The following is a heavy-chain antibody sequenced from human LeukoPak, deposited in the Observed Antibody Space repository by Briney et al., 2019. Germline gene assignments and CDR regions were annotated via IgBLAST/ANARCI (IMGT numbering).Heavy chain of an antibody. CDR1: GGTFSSYA. V-gene: IGHV1-69*13. Sequence: ASVKVSCKASGGTFSSYAISWVRQAPGQGLEWMGGIIPTFDTTNYAQRFQGRVTITADESTSTAYMELSSLRSEDTAVYYCARRDAALPNPVDVWGQGTTVTVSS. CDR2: IIPTFDTT. CDR3: ARRDAALPNPVDV. D-gene: IGHD2-15*01. J-gene: IGHJ6*02.